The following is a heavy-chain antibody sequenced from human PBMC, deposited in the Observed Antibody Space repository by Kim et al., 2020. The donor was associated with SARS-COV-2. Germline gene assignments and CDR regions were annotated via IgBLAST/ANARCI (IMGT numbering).Heavy chain of an antibody. Sequence: SETLSLTCTVSGGSISSGGYYWSWIRQHPGKGLEWIGYIYYSGSTYYNPSLKSRVTISVDTSKNQFSLKLSSVTAADTAVYYCARDHRRYCTNGVCYLWFDPWGQGTLVTVSS. CDR1: GGSISSGGYY. D-gene: IGHD2-8*01. V-gene: IGHV4-31*03. CDR2: IYYSGST. CDR3: ARDHRRYCTNGVCYLWFDP. J-gene: IGHJ5*02.